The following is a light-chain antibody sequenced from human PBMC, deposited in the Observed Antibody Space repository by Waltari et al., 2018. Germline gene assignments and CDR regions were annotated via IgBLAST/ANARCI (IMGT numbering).Light chain of an antibody. CDR3: QQYGSSPPLFT. CDR2: GAS. V-gene: IGKV3-20*01. Sequence: EIVWTQSPGTLSLSPGERATLSCRASQSVSSSYLAWYQQKPGQAPRVPIYGASSRATGIPDRVSGSGSGTDFTLTIISLEPEDFAVYYCQQYGSSPPLFTFGPGTKVDIK. CDR1: QSVSSSY. J-gene: IGKJ3*01.